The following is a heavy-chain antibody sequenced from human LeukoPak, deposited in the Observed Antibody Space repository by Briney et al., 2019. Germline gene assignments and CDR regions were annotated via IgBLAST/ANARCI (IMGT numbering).Heavy chain of an antibody. CDR3: ARGNNDFWSATDY. D-gene: IGHD3-3*01. Sequence: PGGSLRLSCAASGFTFSNNAMSWVRQAPGKGLEWVSATSTSGGSAYYADSVKGRFTISRDNSKNTLYLQMNSLRAEDTAVYYCARGNNDFWSATDYWGQGTLVTVSS. J-gene: IGHJ4*02. V-gene: IGHV3-23*01. CDR2: TSTSGGSA. CDR1: GFTFSNNA.